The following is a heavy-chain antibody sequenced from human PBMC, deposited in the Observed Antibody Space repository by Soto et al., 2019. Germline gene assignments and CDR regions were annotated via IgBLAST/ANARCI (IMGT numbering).Heavy chain of an antibody. CDR1: GFTFSGSA. CDR3: TRHLQGGGGGGDSDGNAPYYYYGMDV. V-gene: IGHV3-73*01. J-gene: IGHJ6*02. Sequence: GGSLRLSCAASGFTFSGSAMHWVRQASGKGLEWVGRIRSKANSYATAYAASVKGRFTISRDDSKNTAYLQMNSLKTEDTAVYYCTRHLQGGGGGGDSDGNAPYYYYGMDVWGQGTTVTVSS. D-gene: IGHD2-21*02. CDR2: IRSKANSYAT.